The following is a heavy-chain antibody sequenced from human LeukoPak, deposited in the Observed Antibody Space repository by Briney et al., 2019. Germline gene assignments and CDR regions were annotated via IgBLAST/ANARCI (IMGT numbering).Heavy chain of an antibody. CDR2: ISGTGGST. D-gene: IGHD1-26*01. J-gene: IGHJ4*02. CDR3: ATRPTVGAPTPTFDC. CDR1: GXTFSSYA. Sequence: PGGSLRLSCGASGXTFSSYAMSWVRQAPGKGLEWVSAISGTGGSTYYADSAKGRFTISRDNSKNTLYLQMNSLRAEDTAVFYCATRPTVGAPTPTFDCWGQGTLVTVSS. V-gene: IGHV3-23*01.